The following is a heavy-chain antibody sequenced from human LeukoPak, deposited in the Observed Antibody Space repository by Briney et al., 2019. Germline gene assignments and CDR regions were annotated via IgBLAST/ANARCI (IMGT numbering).Heavy chain of an antibody. CDR1: GFTFSSYA. V-gene: IGHV3-23*01. CDR3: AKDVRVGEYYGSGSYFDY. J-gene: IGHJ4*02. CDR2: ISASGGST. Sequence: GGSLRLSCAASGFTFSSYAMSWVRQPPGKGLEWVSIISASGGSTYYADSVKGWFTISRDKSRNYLQMNSLRGDDTAIYYCAKDVRVGEYYGSGSYFDYWGQGTLVTVSS. D-gene: IGHD3-10*01.